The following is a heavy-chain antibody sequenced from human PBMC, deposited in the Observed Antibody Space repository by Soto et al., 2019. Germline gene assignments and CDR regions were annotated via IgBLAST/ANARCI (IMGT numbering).Heavy chain of an antibody. D-gene: IGHD3-22*01. V-gene: IGHV4-34*01. CDR2: INHSGST. J-gene: IGHJ5*02. Sequence: KSSETLSLTCAVYGGAFSGYYWSWIRQPPGKGLEWIGEINHSGSTNYNPSLKSRVTISVDTSKNQFSLKLSSVTAADTAVYYCARGITMIANNWFDPGGQGTLVTVAS. CDR1: GGAFSGYY. CDR3: ARGITMIANNWFDP.